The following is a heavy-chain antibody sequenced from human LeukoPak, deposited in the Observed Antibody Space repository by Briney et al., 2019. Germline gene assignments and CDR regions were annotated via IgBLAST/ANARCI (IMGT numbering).Heavy chain of an antibody. CDR3: ARVYGSHTLASNAFDI. V-gene: IGHV4-4*07. J-gene: IGHJ3*02. D-gene: IGHD1-26*01. Sequence: SETLSLTCTVSGGSISSYYWSWIRQPAGKGLEWIGRIYTSGSTNYNPSLKSRVTMSVDTSENQFSLKLSSVTAADTAVYYCARVYGSHTLASNAFDIWGQGTMVTVSS. CDR1: GGSISSYY. CDR2: IYTSGST.